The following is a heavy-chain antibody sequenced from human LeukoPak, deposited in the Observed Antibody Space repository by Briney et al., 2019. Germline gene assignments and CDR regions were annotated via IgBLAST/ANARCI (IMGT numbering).Heavy chain of an antibody. CDR2: INRSGST. Sequence: PSETLSLTCAVYGGSFSGYFWSWIRQPPGKGLEWIGEINRSGSTTYNPSLKSRVTISVDTSKNQFSLKLNSVTAADTAVYYCAGFGTYWGQGILVTVSS. CDR1: GGSFSGYF. J-gene: IGHJ4*02. V-gene: IGHV4-34*01. D-gene: IGHD3-10*01. CDR3: AGFGTY.